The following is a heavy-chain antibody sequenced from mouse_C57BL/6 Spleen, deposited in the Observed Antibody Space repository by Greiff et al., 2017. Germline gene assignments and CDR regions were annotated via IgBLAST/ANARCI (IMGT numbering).Heavy chain of an antibody. CDR2: IHPNSGST. J-gene: IGHJ3*01. CDR3: ATRDYYGSSYVAY. CDR1: GYTFTSYW. V-gene: IGHV1-64*01. Sequence: VQLQQPGAELVKPGASVKLSCKASGYTFTSYWMHWVKQRPGQGLEWIGMIHPNSGSTNYNEKFKSKATLTVDKSSSTAYMQLSSLTSEDSAVYYCATRDYYGSSYVAYWGQGTLVTVSA. D-gene: IGHD1-1*01.